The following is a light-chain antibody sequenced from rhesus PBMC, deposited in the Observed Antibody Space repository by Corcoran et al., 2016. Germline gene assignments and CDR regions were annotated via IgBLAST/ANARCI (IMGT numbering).Light chain of an antibody. CDR2: KAS. CDR3: QHGYGTPYS. CDR1: ENVNNY. V-gene: IGKV1-74*01. Sequence: DIQMTQSPSSLSASVGDRVTITCRARENVNNYLNWYQQKPGKAPKLLIYKASTLQCGVPSRFSGNGSGTDYTFTISSLQPEDVATYYCQHGYGTPYSFGQGTKVEIE. J-gene: IGKJ2*01.